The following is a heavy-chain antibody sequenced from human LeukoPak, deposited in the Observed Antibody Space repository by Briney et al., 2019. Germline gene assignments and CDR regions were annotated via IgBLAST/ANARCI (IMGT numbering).Heavy chain of an antibody. J-gene: IGHJ3*02. CDR3: ARVSLDTDAFDI. D-gene: IGHD5-18*01. CDR2: ISWNSGSI. CDR1: GFTFDDYA. V-gene: IGHV3-9*01. Sequence: PGGSLRLSCAASGFTFDDYAMPWVRRAPGKGLEGVSGISWNSGSIGYADSVKGRFTISRDNDKNSLYLQMNSLRAEDTAVYYCARVSLDTDAFDIWGQGTMVTVSS.